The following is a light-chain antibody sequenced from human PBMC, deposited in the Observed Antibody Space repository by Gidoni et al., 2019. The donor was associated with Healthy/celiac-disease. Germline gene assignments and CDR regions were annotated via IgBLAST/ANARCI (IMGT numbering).Light chain of an antibody. CDR1: QSLLHSNGYNY. CDR2: LGS. J-gene: IGKJ4*01. V-gene: IGKV2-28*01. CDR3: MQALQTPLT. Sequence: DIVMTQSPLSLPVTPGEPASIPCRSSQSLLHSNGYNYLDWYLQKPGQSPQLLIYLGSNRASGVPDRFSGSGSGTDFTLKISRVEAEDVGVYYCMQALQTPLTFGGXTKVEIK.